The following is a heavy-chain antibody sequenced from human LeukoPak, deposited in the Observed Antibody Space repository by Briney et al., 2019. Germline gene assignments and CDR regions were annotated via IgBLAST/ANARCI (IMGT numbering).Heavy chain of an antibody. CDR2: INHSGST. CDR1: GGSFSGYY. D-gene: IGHD3-10*01. V-gene: IGHV4-34*01. Sequence: SETLSLTCAVYGGSFSGYYWNWIRQPPGKGLEWIGEINHSGSTNYNPSLKSRVTISVDTSKNQFSLKLSSVTAADTAVYYCARGRPNYYGSGSYYKYYFDYWGQGTLVTVSS. CDR3: ARGRPNYYGSGSYYKYYFDY. J-gene: IGHJ4*02.